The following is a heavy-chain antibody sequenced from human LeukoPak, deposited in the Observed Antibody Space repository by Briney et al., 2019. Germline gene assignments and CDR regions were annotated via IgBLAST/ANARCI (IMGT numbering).Heavy chain of an antibody. CDR1: DGSISSYY. V-gene: IGHV4-59*08. Sequence: SETLSLTCTVSDGSISSYYWSWIRHPPGKGLEWIGYIYYSGSTNYNPSLKSRVTISVDTSKNQFSLKLSSVTAADTAVYYCARYKFGYYGSGSNTQDEFDYWGQGTLVTVSS. D-gene: IGHD3-10*01. CDR2: IYYSGST. CDR3: ARYKFGYYGSGSNTQDEFDY. J-gene: IGHJ4*02.